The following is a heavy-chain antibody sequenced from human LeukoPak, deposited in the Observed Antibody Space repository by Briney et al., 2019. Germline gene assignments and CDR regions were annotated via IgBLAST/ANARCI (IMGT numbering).Heavy chain of an antibody. CDR2: ISPYNGNT. CDR1: GYTFTSYG. V-gene: IGHV1-18*01. D-gene: IGHD1-1*01. J-gene: IGHJ5*02. CDR3: ARRYEDWFDP. Sequence: GASVKVSCKASGYTFTSYGTSWVRQAPGQGLEWMGWISPYNGNTNFAQNLQGRVTMTTDTSTSTAYMELRSLRSDDTAVYYCARRYEDWFDPWGQGTLVTVSS.